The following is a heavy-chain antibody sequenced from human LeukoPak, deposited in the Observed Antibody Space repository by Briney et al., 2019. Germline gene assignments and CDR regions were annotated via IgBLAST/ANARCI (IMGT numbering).Heavy chain of an antibody. D-gene: IGHD3-22*01. V-gene: IGHV3-23*01. CDR3: AKDPTPYYYDSKGHFDY. Sequence: GGSLRLSCAASGFTFSSYAMSWVRQAPGEGLEWVSAISGSGGSTYYADSVKGRFTISRDNSKNTLYLQMNSLRAEDTAVYYCAKDPTPYYYDSKGHFDYWGQGTLVTVSS. CDR1: GFTFSSYA. J-gene: IGHJ4*02. CDR2: ISGSGGST.